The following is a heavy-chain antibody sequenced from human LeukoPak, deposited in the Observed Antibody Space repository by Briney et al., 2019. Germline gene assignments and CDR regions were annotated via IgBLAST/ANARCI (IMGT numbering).Heavy chain of an antibody. CDR1: GYSISSGYY. Sequence: SETLSLTCTVSGYSISSGYYWGWIRQPPGKGLEWIGSIYHSGSTYYNPSLKSRVTILVDTSKNQFSLKLSSVTAADTAVYYCARVPRGRYWALFDPWGQGTLVTVSS. J-gene: IGHJ5*02. CDR2: IYHSGST. V-gene: IGHV4-38-2*02. D-gene: IGHD1-26*01. CDR3: ARVPRGRYWALFDP.